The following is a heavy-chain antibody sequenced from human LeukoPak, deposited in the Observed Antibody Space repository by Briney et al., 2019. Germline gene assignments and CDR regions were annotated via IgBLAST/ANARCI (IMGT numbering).Heavy chain of an antibody. Sequence: QPGGSLRLSCAASGFTFSSYAMHWVRQAPGKGLEWVAVISYDGSNKYYADSVKGRFTITRDNTRNSLFLQMYSLRAEDTAVYFCAREDGYCSGGNCYSYFDSWGQGTLVTVSS. J-gene: IGHJ4*02. CDR2: ISYDGSNK. CDR1: GFTFSSYA. V-gene: IGHV3-30-3*01. CDR3: AREDGYCSGGNCYSYFDS. D-gene: IGHD2-15*01.